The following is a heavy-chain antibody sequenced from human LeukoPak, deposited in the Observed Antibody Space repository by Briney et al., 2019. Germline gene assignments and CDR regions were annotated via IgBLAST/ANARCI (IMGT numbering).Heavy chain of an antibody. CDR3: ARVPHYDSSGYYLYYFDY. CDR2: IYYSGST. V-gene: IGHV4-59*08. CDR1: GGSISSYY. Sequence: SETLSLTCTVSGGSISSYYWSWIRQPPGKGLEWIGYIYYSGSTNYNPSLKSRVTISVDTSKNQFSLKLSSVTAADTAVYYCARVPHYDSSGYYLYYFDYWGQGTLVTVSS. J-gene: IGHJ4*02. D-gene: IGHD3-22*01.